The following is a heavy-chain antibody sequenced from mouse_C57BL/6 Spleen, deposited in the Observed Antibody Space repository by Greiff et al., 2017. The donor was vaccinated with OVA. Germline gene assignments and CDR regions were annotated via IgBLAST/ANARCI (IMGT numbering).Heavy chain of an antibody. J-gene: IGHJ1*03. CDR2: IWTGGGT. CDR3: ARMTGYYSNYWYFDV. Sequence: VQGVESGPGLVAPSQSLSITCTVSGFSLTSYAISWVRQPPGKGLEWLGVIWTGGGTNYNSALKTRLSISKDNSKSQVFLKMNSLQTDDTARYYCARMTGYYSNYWYFDVWGTGTTVTVSS. V-gene: IGHV2-9-1*01. D-gene: IGHD2-5*01. CDR1: GFSLTSYA.